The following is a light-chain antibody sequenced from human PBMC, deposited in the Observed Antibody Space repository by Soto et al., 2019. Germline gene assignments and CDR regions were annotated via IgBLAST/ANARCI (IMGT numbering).Light chain of an antibody. CDR1: QSVSRNS. J-gene: IGKJ4*01. V-gene: IGKV3-20*01. Sequence: EVVLTQSPGTLSLSPGDRATLSCRASQSVSRNSLAWYQQKPGQTPRLLISGASNRAADIPARFSASGSGTDFTLTISGLEPDDFVVYYCQQYDFLPLTFGGGTRLDI. CDR2: GAS. CDR3: QQYDFLPLT.